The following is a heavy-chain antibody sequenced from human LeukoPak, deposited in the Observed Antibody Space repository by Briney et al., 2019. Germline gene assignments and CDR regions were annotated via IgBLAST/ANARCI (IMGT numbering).Heavy chain of an antibody. Sequence: SETLSLTCAVYGGSFSGYYWSWIRQPPGKGLEWIGEISHSGSTNYNPSLTSRVTISVDTSKNNFSLKLYSVTAADTAVYYCASGCSGGSCYTNNWFDPWGQGTLVTVSS. V-gene: IGHV4-34*01. CDR2: ISHSGST. CDR3: ASGCSGGSCYTNNWFDP. D-gene: IGHD2-15*01. CDR1: GGSFSGYY. J-gene: IGHJ5*02.